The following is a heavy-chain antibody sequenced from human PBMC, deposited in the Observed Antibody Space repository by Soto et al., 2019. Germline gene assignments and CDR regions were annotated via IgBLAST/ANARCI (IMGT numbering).Heavy chain of an antibody. CDR2: INPSGGST. Sequence: ASVKVSCKASGYTFTSYYMHWVRQAPGQGLEWMGIINPSGGSTTYAQNFQGRVTMTRDTSTSTVYMELSSLRSEDTAIYYCAVSYSDFDYWGQGALVTVSS. CDR1: GYTFTSYY. J-gene: IGHJ4*02. V-gene: IGHV1-46*01. CDR3: AVSYSDFDY. D-gene: IGHD4-4*01.